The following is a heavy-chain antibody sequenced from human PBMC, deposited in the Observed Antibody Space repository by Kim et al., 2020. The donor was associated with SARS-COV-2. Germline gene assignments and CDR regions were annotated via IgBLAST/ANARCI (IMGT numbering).Heavy chain of an antibody. D-gene: IGHD3-3*01. CDR2: IYYSGST. J-gene: IGHJ4*02. V-gene: IGHV4-30-4*01. CDR3: ARVLGITIFGVVIIKGFDY. Sequence: TLSLTCTVPGGSISSGDYYWSWIRQPPGKGLEWIGYIYYSGSTYYNPSLKSRVTISVDTSKNQFSLKLSSVTAADTAVYYCARVLGITIFGVVIIKGFDYWGQGTLVTVSS. CDR1: GGSISSGDYY.